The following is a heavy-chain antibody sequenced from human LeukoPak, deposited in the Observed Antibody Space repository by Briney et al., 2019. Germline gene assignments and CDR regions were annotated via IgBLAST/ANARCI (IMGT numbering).Heavy chain of an antibody. Sequence: ASVKVSCKASGYTFTSYGISWVRQAPGQGLEWMGWISAYNGNTNYAQKLQGRVTMTTDTSTSTAYMELRSLRSDDTAVYYCARVRTTVTIPYYYYYMDVWGKGTTVTVSS. CDR3: ARVRTTVTIPYYYYYMDV. V-gene: IGHV1-18*01. J-gene: IGHJ6*03. CDR1: GYTFTSYG. CDR2: ISAYNGNT. D-gene: IGHD4-17*01.